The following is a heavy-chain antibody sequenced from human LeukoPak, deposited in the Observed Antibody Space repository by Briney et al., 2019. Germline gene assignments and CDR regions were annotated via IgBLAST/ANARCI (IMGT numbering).Heavy chain of an antibody. Sequence: SETLSLTCGVSGYSISSGYWWGWIRQPPGKGLEWIGYIYYSGSTNYNPSLKSRVTISVDTSKNQFSLKLSSVTAADTAVYYCAGGDTAMENLFDYWGQGTLVTVSS. CDR3: AGGDTAMENLFDY. CDR2: IYYSGST. CDR1: GYSISSGYW. J-gene: IGHJ4*02. V-gene: IGHV4-28*01. D-gene: IGHD5-18*01.